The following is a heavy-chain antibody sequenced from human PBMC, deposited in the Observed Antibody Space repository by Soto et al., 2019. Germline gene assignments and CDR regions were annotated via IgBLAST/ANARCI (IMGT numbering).Heavy chain of an antibody. CDR3: GRGVYRDAFYI. V-gene: IGHV4-31*03. Sequence: QVQLQESGPGLVKPSPTLSLTCTVSGGSISSGGYYWSWIRQHPGKGLEWIGYIYYSGSNYYNQSIKSRVTISVDTSKNEFALKLSSVSAADTAVYYCGRGVYRDAFYIWGQGTMVTVSS. D-gene: IGHD6-6*01. J-gene: IGHJ3*02. CDR1: GGSISSGGYY. CDR2: IYYSGSN.